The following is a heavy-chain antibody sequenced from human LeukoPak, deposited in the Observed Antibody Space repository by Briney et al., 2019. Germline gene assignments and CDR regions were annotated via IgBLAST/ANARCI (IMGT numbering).Heavy chain of an antibody. CDR3: ARRSLRELGPNWFDP. CDR2: IYYSGST. D-gene: IGHD3-10*01. V-gene: IGHV4-39*01. J-gene: IGHJ5*02. CDR1: GGSISSSSYY. Sequence: SETPSLTCTVSGGSISSSSYYWGWIRQPPGQGLVWIGSIYYSGSTYYNPSLKSRVTISVDTSKNQFSLKLSSVTAADTAVYYCARRSLRELGPNWFDPWGQGTLVTVSS.